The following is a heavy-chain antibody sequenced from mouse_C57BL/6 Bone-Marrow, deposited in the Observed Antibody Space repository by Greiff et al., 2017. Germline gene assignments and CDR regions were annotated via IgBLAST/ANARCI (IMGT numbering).Heavy chain of an antibody. CDR2: ISSGSSTI. CDR1: GFTFSDYG. CDR3: ARGCTVLYY. V-gene: IGHV5-17*01. J-gene: IGHJ2*01. Sequence: EVTLMESGGGLVQPGGSLKLSCAASGFTFSDYGMHWVRPAPEKGLEWVAYISSGSSTIYYADTVKGRFTISSDNAKNTLFLKMTSLRAEDTAMYYGARGCTVLYYWGQGTTLTVSS. D-gene: IGHD1-1*01.